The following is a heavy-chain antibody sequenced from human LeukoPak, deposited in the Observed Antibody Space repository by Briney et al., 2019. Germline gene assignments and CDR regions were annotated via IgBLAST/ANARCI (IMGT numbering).Heavy chain of an antibody. D-gene: IGHD2-2*01. CDR3: ARYGGNVVVPAVLDY. CDR2: ISHSGST. Sequence: SETLSLTCAVYGGSFSGYYWSWVRQPPGKGLEWTGEISHSGSTSYNPSLTTRVTISVDTSKNQFSLKLSSVTAADTAVYYCARYGGNVVVPAVLDYWGQGTLVTVSA. J-gene: IGHJ4*02. V-gene: IGHV4-34*01. CDR1: GGSFSGYY.